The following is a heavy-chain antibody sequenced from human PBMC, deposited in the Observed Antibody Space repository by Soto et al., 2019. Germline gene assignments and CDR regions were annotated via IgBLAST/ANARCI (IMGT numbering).Heavy chain of an antibody. CDR3: ARVGYYYDSSGYTPNSLTTYYYYGMDV. D-gene: IGHD3-22*01. J-gene: IGHJ6*02. Sequence: GGSLRLSCAASGFTFSSYWMHWVRQAPGKGLVWVSRINSDGSSTSYADSVKGRFTISRDNAKNTLYLQMNSLRAEDTAVYYCARVGYYYDSSGYTPNSLTTYYYYGMDVWGQGTTVTVSS. CDR1: GFTFSSYW. V-gene: IGHV3-74*01. CDR2: INSDGSST.